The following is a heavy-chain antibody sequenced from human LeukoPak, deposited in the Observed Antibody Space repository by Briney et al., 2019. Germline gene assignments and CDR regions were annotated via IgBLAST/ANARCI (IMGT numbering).Heavy chain of an antibody. CDR1: GYTFTSYY. CDR3: ARGFPSPRRYCSSTSCYGGLNWFDP. J-gene: IGHJ5*02. V-gene: IGHV1-46*01. D-gene: IGHD2-2*01. Sequence: GASVKVSCKASGYTFTSYYMHWVRQAPGQGLEWMGIINPSGGSTSYAQKFQGRVTMTRDTSTSTVYMELSSLRSEDTAVYYCARGFPSPRRYCSSTSCYGGLNWFDPWGQGTLVTVSS. CDR2: INPSGGST.